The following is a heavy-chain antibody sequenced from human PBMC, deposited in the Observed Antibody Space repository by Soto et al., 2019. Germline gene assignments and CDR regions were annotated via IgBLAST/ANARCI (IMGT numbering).Heavy chain of an antibody. CDR3: ARLPAQNTGSYHFVGMDV. J-gene: IGHJ6*02. V-gene: IGHV5-51*01. CDR1: GYSFANSW. Sequence: EVQLVQSGAEVKKPGESLKISCKGSGYSFANSWIGWVRQLPGKGLGWMGVIYPRDSDTRYSPSFQGQVTISADMSIRTAYLQWSSLKASDTAMYYCARLPAQNTGSYHFVGMDVWGQGTTVSVSS. D-gene: IGHD1-26*01. CDR2: IYPRDSDT.